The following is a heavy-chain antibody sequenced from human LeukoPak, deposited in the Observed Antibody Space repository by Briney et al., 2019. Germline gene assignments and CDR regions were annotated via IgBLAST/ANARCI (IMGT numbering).Heavy chain of an antibody. CDR2: IYSSGST. J-gene: IGHJ4*02. V-gene: IGHV4-39*01. D-gene: IGHD1-26*01. CDR1: GASISGRGYY. CDR3: AKSGGYGLIDY. Sequence: SETLSLTCTVSGASISGRGYYWGWIRQPPGKGLEWIGSIYSSGSTYYNASLQSRVTISIETSKNQISLRLNSVTAADTAMYYCAKSGGYGLIDYWGQGTLVTVSS.